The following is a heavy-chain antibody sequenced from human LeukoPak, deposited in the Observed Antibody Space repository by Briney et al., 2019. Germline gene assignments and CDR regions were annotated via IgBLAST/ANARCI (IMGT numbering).Heavy chain of an antibody. D-gene: IGHD1-1*01. CDR2: INPNGGNT. J-gene: IGHJ4*02. V-gene: IGHV1-8*01. Sequence: ASVKVSCKASGYTFTSYDINWVRQASGQGLEWMGWINPNGGNTGFTQKFQGRVTVTRSTSISTAYMELSSLTSDDTAVYYCARTSTGTRGGYDVWGQGTLVTVSS. CDR1: GYTFTSYD. CDR3: ARTSTGTRGGYDV.